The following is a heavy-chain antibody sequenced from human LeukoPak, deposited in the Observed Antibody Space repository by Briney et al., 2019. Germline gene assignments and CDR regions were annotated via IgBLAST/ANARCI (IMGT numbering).Heavy chain of an antibody. CDR1: DYSISNGYY. D-gene: IGHD5/OR15-5a*01. Sequence: PSETLSLTCTVSDYSISNGYYWGWVRQPPGKGLEWIGSIYHSGSTHYNPSLKSRVTMSVDTSRNQFSLKLSSVTAADTAVYYCARDFRTGYSVPRFDPWGQGTLVTVSS. CDR3: ARDFRTGYSVPRFDP. J-gene: IGHJ5*02. CDR2: IYHSGST. V-gene: IGHV4-38-2*02.